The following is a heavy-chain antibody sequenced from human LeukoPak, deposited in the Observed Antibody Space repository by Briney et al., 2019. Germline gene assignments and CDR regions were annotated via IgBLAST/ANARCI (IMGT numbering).Heavy chain of an antibody. CDR1: GYSFTSQW. V-gene: IGHV5-51*01. CDR2: IYPDDSDT. Sequence: GESLKISCKASGYSFTSQWIGWVRQMPGKGLEWMGIIYPDDSDTRYSPSFQGQVTISADKSFSPAYLQGTSLRAPNTPIYYFAKHGNYFTASTPFDPGGQGTL. D-gene: IGHD3-10*01. J-gene: IGHJ5*02. CDR3: AKHGNYFTASTPFDP.